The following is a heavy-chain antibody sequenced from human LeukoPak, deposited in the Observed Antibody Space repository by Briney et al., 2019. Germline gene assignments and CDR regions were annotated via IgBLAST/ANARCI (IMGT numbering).Heavy chain of an antibody. D-gene: IGHD6-13*01. Sequence: SETLSLTCAVYGGSFSGYYLSWIRQPPGKGLEWIGEINHSGSTNYNPSLKSRVTISVDTPKNQFSLKLSSVTAADTAVYYCARFSAGTGGYAFDIWGQGTMVTVSS. CDR2: INHSGST. CDR3: ARFSAGTGGYAFDI. CDR1: GGSFSGYY. J-gene: IGHJ3*02. V-gene: IGHV4-34*01.